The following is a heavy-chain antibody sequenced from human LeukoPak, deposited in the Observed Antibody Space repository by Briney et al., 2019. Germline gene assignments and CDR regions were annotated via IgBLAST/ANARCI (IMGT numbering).Heavy chain of an antibody. V-gene: IGHV5-51*01. D-gene: IGHD4/OR15-4a*01. CDR3: ARHIGLTTRYFDS. CDR2: IYPGDSDT. Sequence: GECLKISCKGSGYSFTSYWIGWVRQMPGKGLEWMGMIYPGDSDTRYSPSFQGHATISADTSITTAYLQWSGLKASDTAMYYCARHIGLTTRYFDSWGQGTLVTVSS. CDR1: GYSFTSYW. J-gene: IGHJ4*02.